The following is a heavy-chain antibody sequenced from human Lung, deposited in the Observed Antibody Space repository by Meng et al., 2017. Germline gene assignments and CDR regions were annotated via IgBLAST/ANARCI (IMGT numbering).Heavy chain of an antibody. CDR2: INHSGST. CDR1: GGSFSDYY. J-gene: IGHJ4*02. D-gene: IGHD4-11*01. V-gene: IGHV4-34*01. CDR3: ARGPTTMAHDFDY. Sequence: QVSLQQWGPGRLKPSETLSLTCVVSGGSFSDYYWSWIRQPPGKGLEWIGEINHSGSTNYNPSLESRATISVDTSQNNLSLKLSSVTAADSAVYYCARGPTTMAHDFDYWGQGTLVTVSS.